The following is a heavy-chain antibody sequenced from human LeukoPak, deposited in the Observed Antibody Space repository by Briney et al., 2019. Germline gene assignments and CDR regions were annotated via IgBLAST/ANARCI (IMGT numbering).Heavy chain of an antibody. CDR1: GFTFSSYS. J-gene: IGHJ6*02. CDR3: AGQGRTSYGMDV. V-gene: IGHV3-21*01. CDR2: ISSSSYI. Sequence: GGSLRLSCAASGFTFSSYSMNWVRQAPGKGLEWVSSISSSSYIYYADSVKGRFTISRDNAKNSLYLQMNSRRAEDTAVYYCAGQGRTSYGMDVWGQGTTVTVSS. D-gene: IGHD1-1*01.